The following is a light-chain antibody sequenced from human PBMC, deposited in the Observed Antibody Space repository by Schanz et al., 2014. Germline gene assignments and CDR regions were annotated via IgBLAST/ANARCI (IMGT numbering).Light chain of an antibody. Sequence: DIQMTQSPSSVSASVGDRVTITCRASQDVSSWLAWYQQRPGKAPKVLIYDASTLQSGVPSRFSGSGFGTDFTLTISSLQPEDFAIYYCQQARSFPLTFGQGTRLEIK. CDR3: QQARSFPLT. J-gene: IGKJ5*01. CDR1: QDVSSW. CDR2: DAS. V-gene: IGKV1-12*01.